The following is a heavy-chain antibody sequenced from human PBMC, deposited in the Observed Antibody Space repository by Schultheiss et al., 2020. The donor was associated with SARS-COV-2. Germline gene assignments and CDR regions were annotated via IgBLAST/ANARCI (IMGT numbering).Heavy chain of an antibody. J-gene: IGHJ4*02. CDR2: IYYSGST. Sequence: SETLSLTCTVSGGSISSGDYYWSWIRQPPGKGLEWIGYIYYSGSTNYNPSLKSRVTISVDKSKNQFSLKLSSVTAADTAVYYCARGKWELLFDYWGQGTLVTVSS. CDR3: ARGKWELLFDY. D-gene: IGHD1-26*01. CDR1: GGSISSGDYY. V-gene: IGHV4-61*08.